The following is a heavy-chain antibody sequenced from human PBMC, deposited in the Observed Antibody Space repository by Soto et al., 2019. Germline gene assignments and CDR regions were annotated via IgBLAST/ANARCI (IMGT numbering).Heavy chain of an antibody. V-gene: IGHV4-34*01. CDR1: GGSFANYY. CDR3: ARVGRYTSGWYVDYFDY. CDR2: INYSGST. D-gene: IGHD6-19*01. Sequence: PSETLSLTCAVYGGSFANYYWNWIRQPPGKGLEWIGEINYSGSTDYNPSLESRVTISVDTSKNQFSLNLSSVTAADTAIYYWARVGRYTSGWYVDYFDYWGQGTVVTVSS. J-gene: IGHJ4*02.